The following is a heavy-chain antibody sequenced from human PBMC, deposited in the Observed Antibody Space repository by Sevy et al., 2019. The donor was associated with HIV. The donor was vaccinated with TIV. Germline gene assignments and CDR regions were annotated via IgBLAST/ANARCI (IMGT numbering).Heavy chain of an antibody. Sequence: GGSLRLSCAASGFTFDDYAMHWVRQAPGKGLEWVSGISWNSGSIGYADSVKGRFTISRDKAKNSLYLQMNSLRAEDTALYHCAKALDNSGYLVLDYWGQGTLVTVSS. CDR2: ISWNSGSI. CDR1: GFTFDDYA. CDR3: AKALDNSGYLVLDY. D-gene: IGHD3-22*01. J-gene: IGHJ4*02. V-gene: IGHV3-9*01.